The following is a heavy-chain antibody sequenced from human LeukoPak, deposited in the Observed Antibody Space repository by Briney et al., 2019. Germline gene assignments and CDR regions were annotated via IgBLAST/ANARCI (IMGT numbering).Heavy chain of an antibody. V-gene: IGHV3-15*01. CDR1: GFTFSNGW. CDR2: IKSKRERRTT. D-gene: IGHD2-2*02. CDR3: ISNLYCSTSSCYTLDN. Sequence: GGSIRLSSAASGFTFSNGWMSWVRQAQGRGLEWVGRIKSKRERRTTDYAARVKGRITISRDGSTNTVYLHMNSLKTEDTAVYFCISNLYCSTSSCYTLDNWGQGTLVAGS. J-gene: IGHJ4*02.